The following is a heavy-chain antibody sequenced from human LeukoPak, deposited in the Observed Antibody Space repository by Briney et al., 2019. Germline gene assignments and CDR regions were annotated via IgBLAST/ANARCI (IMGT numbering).Heavy chain of an antibody. CDR3: ARDRIWNDAGHDPFDI. CDR1: GASISSYY. Sequence: SETLSLTCNVSGASISSYYWSWIRQPAGKGLEWIGRIYTSANTNYSPSFKSRATISIDRSKNQFSLNLPSVTAADTAVFYCARDRIWNDAGHDPFDIWGQGTMVTVSS. CDR2: IYTSANT. V-gene: IGHV4-4*07. J-gene: IGHJ3*02. D-gene: IGHD1-1*01.